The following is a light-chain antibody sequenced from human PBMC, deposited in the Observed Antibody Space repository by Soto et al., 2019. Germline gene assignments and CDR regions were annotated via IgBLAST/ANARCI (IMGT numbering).Light chain of an antibody. CDR2: DAS. Sequence: DIQMTQSPSTLSASVGDRVTITCRASQSISRSLAWYQQKPGKAPSLLIYDASSLEGGVPSRFSGSGFGTEFTLTITNLQPADFAVYYCQQFSSYPLTFGGGTKVEIK. J-gene: IGKJ4*01. V-gene: IGKV1-5*01. CDR3: QQFSSYPLT. CDR1: QSISRS.